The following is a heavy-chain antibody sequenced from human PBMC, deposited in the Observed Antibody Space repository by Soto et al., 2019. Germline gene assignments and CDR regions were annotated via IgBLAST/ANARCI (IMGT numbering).Heavy chain of an antibody. CDR2: IYYSGST. V-gene: IGHV4-31*03. CDR1: GGSISSGGYY. D-gene: IGHD2-21*01. Sequence: SETLSLTCTVSGGSISSGGYYWSWIRQHPGKGLEWIGYIYYSGSTYYNPSLKSRVTISVDTFKNQFSLKLSSVTAADTAVYYCARGLDGEFDYWGQGTLVTVSS. CDR3: ARGLDGEFDY. J-gene: IGHJ4*02.